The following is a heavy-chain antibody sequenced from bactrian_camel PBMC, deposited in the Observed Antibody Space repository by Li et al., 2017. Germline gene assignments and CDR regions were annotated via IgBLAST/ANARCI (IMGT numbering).Heavy chain of an antibody. CDR1: GYTDPETRYC. CDR3: ARYMTTWSS. Sequence: VQLVESGGGSVQAGGSLRLSCVASGYTDPETRYCMGWFRQAPGKEREGVATLDWRGITAYADSVKGRFTVSRDNAKNTLYLQLNSLKIEDTAMYYCARYMTTWSSCGQGTQVTVS. CDR2: LDWRGIT. V-gene: IGHV3S67*01. J-gene: IGHJ6*01. D-gene: IGHD1*01.